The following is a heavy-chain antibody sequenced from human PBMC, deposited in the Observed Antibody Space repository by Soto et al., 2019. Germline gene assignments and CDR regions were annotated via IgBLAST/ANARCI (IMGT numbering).Heavy chain of an antibody. CDR3: ARTMVRGVIISE. Sequence: TSETLSLTCTVSGGSISSGDYYWSWIRQPPGKGLEWIGYIYYSGSTYYNPSLKSRVTISVDTSKNQFSLKLSSVTAADTAVYYCARTMVRGVIISEWGQGTLVTVSS. V-gene: IGHV4-30-4*01. J-gene: IGHJ4*02. D-gene: IGHD3-10*01. CDR2: IYYSGST. CDR1: GGSISSGDYY.